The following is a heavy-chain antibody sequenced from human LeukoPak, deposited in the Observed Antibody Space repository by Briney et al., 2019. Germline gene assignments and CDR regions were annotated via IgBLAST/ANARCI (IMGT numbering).Heavy chain of an antibody. Sequence: GASVKASCTASGYTFTNYHLHWVRQAPGQGLEWMGIINPSGGSTSYAQKFQHRVTMTRDTSTSTVYMELNSLRSEDTAVYYCARATWYGGNPSGAFDIWGQGTMVTVSS. CDR2: INPSGGST. J-gene: IGHJ3*02. CDR1: GYTFTNYH. V-gene: IGHV1-46*01. D-gene: IGHD4/OR15-4a*01. CDR3: ARATWYGGNPSGAFDI.